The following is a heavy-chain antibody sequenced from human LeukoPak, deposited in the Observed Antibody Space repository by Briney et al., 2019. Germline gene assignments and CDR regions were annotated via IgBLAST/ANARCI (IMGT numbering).Heavy chain of an antibody. Sequence: GRSLRLSCAASGFTFSSYAMHWVRQAPGKGLEWVAVMSYDGSNKYYADSVKGRFTISRDNSKNTLYLQMNSLRAEDTAVYYCARINIVVVPAAHTERDVDYWGQGTLVTVSS. CDR3: ARINIVVVPAAHTERDVDY. D-gene: IGHD2-2*01. CDR1: GFTFSSYA. V-gene: IGHV3-30-3*01. J-gene: IGHJ4*02. CDR2: MSYDGSNK.